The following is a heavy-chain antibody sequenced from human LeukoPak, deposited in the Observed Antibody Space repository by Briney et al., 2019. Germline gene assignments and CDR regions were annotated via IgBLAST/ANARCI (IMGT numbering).Heavy chain of an antibody. J-gene: IGHJ4*02. Sequence: GGSLRLSCAASGFTFSSYAMHWVRQAPGKGLEYVSAISSNGGSTYYANSVKGRFTISRDNSKNTLYLQMNSLRAEDTAVYYCARDKEGGSGSMDSWGQGTLVTVSS. CDR1: GFTFSSYA. CDR3: ARDKEGGSGSMDS. V-gene: IGHV3-64*01. CDR2: ISSNGGST. D-gene: IGHD3-10*01.